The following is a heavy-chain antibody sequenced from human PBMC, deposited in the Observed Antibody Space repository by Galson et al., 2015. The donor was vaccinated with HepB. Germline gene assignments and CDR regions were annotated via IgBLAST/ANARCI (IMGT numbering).Heavy chain of an antibody. Sequence: ETLSLTCTVSGGSISSYYWSWIRQPPEKGLEWIGYYSGNTNYNPSLKSRVTISADTSKNHLFLNLRSVTAADTAVFYCARQQFGKYGVDVWGQGTTVTVSS. J-gene: IGHJ6*02. CDR1: GGSISSYY. CDR3: ARQQFGKYGVDV. V-gene: IGHV4-59*12. D-gene: IGHD3-10*01. CDR2: YSGNT.